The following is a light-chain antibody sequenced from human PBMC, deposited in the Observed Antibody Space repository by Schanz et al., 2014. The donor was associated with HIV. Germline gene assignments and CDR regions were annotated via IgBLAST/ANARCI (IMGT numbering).Light chain of an antibody. CDR2: LNY. V-gene: IGLV1-51*01. Sequence: QSVLTQPPSVSAAPGQKVTISCSGSSSNIGNNYVSWYQQFPGTAPKLLIFLNYQRPSGVPDRFSGSKSDTSATLGITGLQTGDEADYYCGTWDSGLSVYVFGTGTKLTVL. CDR1: SSNIGNNY. CDR3: GTWDSGLSVYV. J-gene: IGLJ1*01.